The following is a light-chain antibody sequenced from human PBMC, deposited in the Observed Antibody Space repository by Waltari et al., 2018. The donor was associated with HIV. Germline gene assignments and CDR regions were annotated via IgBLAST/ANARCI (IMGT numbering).Light chain of an antibody. CDR3: CSYADNYTWV. J-gene: IGLJ3*02. Sequence: QSVTISCTGTSSDVGGYNYVSWYQQHPGKAPKLMIFDVNKRPSGVPDRFSGSKSGNTASLSISGLQAEDEADYYCCSYADNYTWVFGGGTKLTVL. CDR2: DVN. V-gene: IGLV2-11*01. CDR1: SSDVGGYNY.